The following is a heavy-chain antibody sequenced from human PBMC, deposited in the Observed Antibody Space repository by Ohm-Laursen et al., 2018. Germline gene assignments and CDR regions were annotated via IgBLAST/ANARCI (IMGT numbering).Heavy chain of an antibody. CDR1: GFTFSSYG. CDR2: ISSSSSYI. Sequence: SLRLSCAASGFTFSSYGMNWVRQAPGKGLEWVSSISSSSSYIYYADSVKGRFTISRDNAKNSLYLQMNSLRAEDTAVYYCARDWVGDYYDSSGYYRDYYYYGMDVWGQGTTVTVSS. V-gene: IGHV3-21*01. CDR3: ARDWVGDYYDSSGYYRDYYYYGMDV. D-gene: IGHD3-22*01. J-gene: IGHJ6*02.